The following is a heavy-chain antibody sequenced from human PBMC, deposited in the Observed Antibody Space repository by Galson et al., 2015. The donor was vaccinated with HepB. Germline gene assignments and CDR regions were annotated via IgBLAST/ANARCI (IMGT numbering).Heavy chain of an antibody. CDR3: ARAPPPVYSSGWFFDY. Sequence: SLRLSCAASGFTFSSYAMHWVRQAPGKGLEWVAVISYDGSNKYYADSVKGRFTISRDNSKNTLYLQMNSLRAEDTAVYYCARAPPPVYSSGWFFDYWGQGTLVTVSS. D-gene: IGHD6-19*01. CDR2: ISYDGSNK. V-gene: IGHV3-30*04. CDR1: GFTFSSYA. J-gene: IGHJ4*02.